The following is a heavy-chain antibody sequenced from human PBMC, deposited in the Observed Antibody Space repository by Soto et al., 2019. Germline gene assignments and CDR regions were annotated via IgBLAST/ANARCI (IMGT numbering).Heavy chain of an antibody. CDR2: IYYSGRS. D-gene: IGHD6-13*01. CDR3: ARHSSGSRSSRSPV. Sequence: QLQLQESGPGLVKPSETLSLTCTVSGGSISSSTYYWGWIRQPPGKGLEWIASIYYSGRSHYNPSIERRVTISVDTSKNQFPLRRSPVTGAGTAVYYCARHSSGSRSSRSPVWGQRTMVTASS. V-gene: IGHV4-39*01. J-gene: IGHJ3*01. CDR1: GGSISSSTYY.